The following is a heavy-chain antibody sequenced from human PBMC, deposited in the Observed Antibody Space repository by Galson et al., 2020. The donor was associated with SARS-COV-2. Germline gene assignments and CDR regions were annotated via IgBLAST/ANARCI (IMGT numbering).Heavy chain of an antibody. CDR2: MSVSGDTI. CDR3: VRGDVDVDVDAERSSNYFGLDV. D-gene: IGHD5-12*01. V-gene: IGHV3-11*01. J-gene: IGHJ6*02. Sequence: TGGSLRLPCAASGFIFSDYYMSWIRQAPGKGLEWLSYMSVSGDTIYYADSLKGRLSISRDNARSSLYLQIDSLRVDDTAVYYCVRGDVDVDVDAERSSNYFGLDVWGQGTTVTVSS. CDR1: GFIFSDYY.